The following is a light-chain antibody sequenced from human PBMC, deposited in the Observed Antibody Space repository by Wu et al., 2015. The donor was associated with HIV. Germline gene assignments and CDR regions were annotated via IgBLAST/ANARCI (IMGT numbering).Light chain of an antibody. Sequence: DIQLTQSPSFLSASVGDRVTITCRASQGITSYLAWYQQKPGKAPNLLIYAASTLQSGVPSRFSGSGSGAEFTLTITSLQPEDFATYYCQQLHSYPITFGQGTRLEIK. CDR1: QGITSY. J-gene: IGKJ5*01. V-gene: IGKV1-9*01. CDR3: QQLHSYPIT. CDR2: AAS.